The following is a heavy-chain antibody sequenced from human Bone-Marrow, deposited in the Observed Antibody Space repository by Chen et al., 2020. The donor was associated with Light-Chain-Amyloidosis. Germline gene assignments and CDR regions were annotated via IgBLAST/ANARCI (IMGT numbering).Heavy chain of an antibody. Sequence: EVRLVESGGGFVQPGGSLRLSCAASGFSFNNYAMSWVRQAPGKGLEWVSTIRGRGDGAYYADSVKRRLNVSRDNSKNTLFLQMSSLRAEDTAIYFCAKTFYPFTEAPGNFDHWGQGTLVTVSS. CDR3: AKTFYPFTEAPGNFDH. J-gene: IGHJ4*02. CDR2: IRGRGDGA. V-gene: IGHV3-23*04. D-gene: IGHD3-16*01. CDR1: GFSFNNYA.